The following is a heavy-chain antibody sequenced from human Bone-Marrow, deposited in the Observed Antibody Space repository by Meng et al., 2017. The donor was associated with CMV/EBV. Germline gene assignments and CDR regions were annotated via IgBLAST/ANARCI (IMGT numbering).Heavy chain of an antibody. Sequence: ASVKVSCKASGYTFTSYDINWVRQASGQGLEWLGWMNPNSGNAGYAQKFQGRVTMTRDTSISTAYMELSRLRSDDTAVYYCARDLVYMKVVPAAISYFDYWGQGTLVTVSS. CDR1: GYTFTSYD. CDR2: MNPNSGNA. CDR3: ARDLVYMKVVPAAISYFDY. J-gene: IGHJ4*02. D-gene: IGHD2-2*01. V-gene: IGHV1-8*01.